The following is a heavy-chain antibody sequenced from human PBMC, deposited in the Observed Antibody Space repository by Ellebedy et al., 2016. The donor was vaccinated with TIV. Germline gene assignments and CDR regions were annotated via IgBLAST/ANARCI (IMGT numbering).Heavy chain of an antibody. V-gene: IGHV3-74*01. CDR1: GFTFSLYW. CDR3: VRVGTYETYYDFLTVWTSKYDYYGVDV. J-gene: IGHJ6*02. D-gene: IGHD3-9*01. Sequence: GESLKISCAASGFTFSLYWMHWVRQAPGKGLVWVSLINTDGSNITYADSVKGRFTISRDNVKNTLYLQMNSLRAEDTAVYYCVRVGTYETYYDFLTVWTSKYDYYGVDVWGQGTTVTVSS. CDR2: INTDGSNI.